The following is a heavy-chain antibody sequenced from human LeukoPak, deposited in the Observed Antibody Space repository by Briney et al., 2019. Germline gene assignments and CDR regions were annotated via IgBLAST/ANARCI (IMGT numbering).Heavy chain of an antibody. V-gene: IGHV4-34*01. CDR2: INHSGST. D-gene: IGHD2-2*02. J-gene: IGHJ6*04. CDR3: ARGARIPMDV. CDR1: GRSFSGYY. Sequence: SESLSLAWAVYGRSFSGYYCGWIRQHPGKGLEWNGEINHSGSTNYNPSLKGRVTISVDTSKNKFSLKLSSVTAADTAVYYCARGARIPMDVWGKGTTVTVSS.